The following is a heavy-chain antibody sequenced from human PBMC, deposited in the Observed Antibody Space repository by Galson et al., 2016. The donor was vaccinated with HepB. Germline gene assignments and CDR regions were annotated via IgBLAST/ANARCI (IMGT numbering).Heavy chain of an antibody. J-gene: IGHJ4*02. Sequence: TLSLTCTVSSGTISITGYFWSWIRQHPVRGLEWIGYISPSGRTYFNPSLKSRITISVDTSKNQFSLDLRSVTAADTAVYFCARYGSWTGFDYWGQGTLVTVCS. V-gene: IGHV4-31*03. CDR1: SGTISITGYF. D-gene: IGHD3/OR15-3a*01. CDR2: ISPSGRT. CDR3: ARYGSWTGFDY.